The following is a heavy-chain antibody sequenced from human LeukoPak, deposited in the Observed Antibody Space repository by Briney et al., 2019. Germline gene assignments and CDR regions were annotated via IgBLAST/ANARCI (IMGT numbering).Heavy chain of an antibody. CDR1: GFTFSNYA. Sequence: GGSLRLSCAASGFTFSNYAMSWVRQAPGKGLEWVSGISVSGSTYYAGPVKGRFTVSRDTSKNTLYLQMNSLRAEDTAVYYCAKGWSSSWSYFDYWGQGTLVPVSS. CDR2: ISVSGST. D-gene: IGHD6-13*01. J-gene: IGHJ4*02. V-gene: IGHV3-23*01. CDR3: AKGWSSSWSYFDY.